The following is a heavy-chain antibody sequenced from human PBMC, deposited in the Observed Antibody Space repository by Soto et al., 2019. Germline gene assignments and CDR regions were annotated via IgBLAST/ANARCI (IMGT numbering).Heavy chain of an antibody. V-gene: IGHV2-5*02. CDR1: GFSLSTSGVG. J-gene: IGHJ4*02. D-gene: IGHD3-10*01. CDR2: IYWDDDK. CDR3: AHRGEITMVRGVIRDPLYYYFDY. Sequence: SGPTLVKPTQTLTLTCTFSGFSLSTSGVGVGWIRQPPGKALEWLALIYWDDDKRYSPSLKSRLTITKDTSKNQVVLTLTNMDPVDTATYYCAHRGEITMVRGVIRDPLYYYFDYWGQGTLVTVSS.